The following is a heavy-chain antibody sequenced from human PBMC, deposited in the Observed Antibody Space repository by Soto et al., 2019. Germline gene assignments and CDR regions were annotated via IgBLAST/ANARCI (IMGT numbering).Heavy chain of an antibody. J-gene: IGHJ4*02. CDR1: GFTFSSYW. D-gene: IGHD6-19*01. CDR2: INSDGSST. V-gene: IGHV3-74*01. CDR3: ARDRYSSGWWFFDY. Sequence: PGGSLRLSCAASGFTFSSYWMHWVRQAPGKGLVWVSRINSDGSSTSYADSVKGRFTISRDNAKNSLYLQMNSLRDEDTAVYYCARDRYSSGWWFFDYWGQGTLVTVSS.